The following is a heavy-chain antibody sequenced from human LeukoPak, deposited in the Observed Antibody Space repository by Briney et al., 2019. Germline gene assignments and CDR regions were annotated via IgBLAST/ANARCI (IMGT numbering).Heavy chain of an antibody. D-gene: IGHD1-20*01. V-gene: IGHV4-4*07. J-gene: IGHJ4*02. CDR3: AREGELYNWKSGGDY. Sequence: TSETLSLTCTVSGGSISSYYWSWIRQPAGKGLEWIGRIYTSGSTNYNPSLKSRVTMSVDTSKNQFSLKLSSVTAADTAVYYCAREGELYNWKSGGDYWGQGTLVTVSS. CDR1: GGSISSYY. CDR2: IYTSGST.